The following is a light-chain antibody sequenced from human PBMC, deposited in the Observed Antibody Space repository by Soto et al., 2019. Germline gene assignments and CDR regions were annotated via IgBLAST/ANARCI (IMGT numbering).Light chain of an antibody. CDR2: EVS. J-gene: IGLJ1*01. Sequence: SVLTQPASVSGSPGQSITISCTGTSSDVGGYNYVSWYQQQSGKAPKLMIHEVSNRPSGVSSRFSGSKSGNTASLTISGLQAEDEADYYCSSYTSSRAYVFGTGTRSPS. CDR1: SSDVGGYNY. CDR3: SSYTSSRAYV. V-gene: IGLV2-14*01.